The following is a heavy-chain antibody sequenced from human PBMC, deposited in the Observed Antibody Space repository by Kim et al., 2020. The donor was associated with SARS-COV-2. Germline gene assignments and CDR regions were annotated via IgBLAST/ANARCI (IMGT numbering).Heavy chain of an antibody. V-gene: IGHV3-48*02. D-gene: IGHD3-10*01. Sequence: GGSLRLSCAASGFTFSSYSMNWVRQAPGKGLEWVSYISSSSSTIYYADSVKGRFTISRDNAKNSLYLQMNSLRDEDTAVYYCAREWVTMVRGVIITDGRDDWGQGTTVTVSS. CDR2: ISSSSSTI. CDR3: AREWVTMVRGVIITDGRDD. J-gene: IGHJ6*02. CDR1: GFTFSSYS.